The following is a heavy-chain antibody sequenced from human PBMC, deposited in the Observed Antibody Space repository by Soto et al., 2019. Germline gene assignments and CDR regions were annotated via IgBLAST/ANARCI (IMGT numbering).Heavy chain of an antibody. CDR3: ARDPGCSGASCYSGAPRSDY. CDR1: GFTFSSYG. Sequence: GGSLRLSCAASGFTFSSYGMHWVRQAPGKGLEWVAVIGYDGNNKYYADSVKGRFTISRDNSKNTLSLQMNSLRAEDTAVYYCARDPGCSGASCYSGAPRSDYWGQGTLVTVSS. V-gene: IGHV3-33*01. J-gene: IGHJ4*02. CDR2: IGYDGNNK. D-gene: IGHD2-15*01.